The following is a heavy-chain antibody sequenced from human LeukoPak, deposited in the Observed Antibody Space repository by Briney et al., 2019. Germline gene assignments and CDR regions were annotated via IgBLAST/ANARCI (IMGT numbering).Heavy chain of an antibody. CDR3: AIWNYSTFYY. Sequence: GGSLRLSCAASGFTFSSSWMTWVRQAPGKGLEWVGRIFSKIDGGTTHYAAPVKGRFTISRDDSKNILYLQMNSVTTEDSAIYYCAIWNYSTFYYWGQGTLVTVSS. V-gene: IGHV3-15*01. J-gene: IGHJ4*02. CDR2: IFSKIDGGTT. D-gene: IGHD1-7*01. CDR1: GFTFSSSW.